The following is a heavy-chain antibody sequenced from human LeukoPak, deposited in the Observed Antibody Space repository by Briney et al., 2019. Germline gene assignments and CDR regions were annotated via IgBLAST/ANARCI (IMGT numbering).Heavy chain of an antibody. V-gene: IGHV4-34*01. J-gene: IGHJ4*02. CDR3: ARSAYYDSSGYSPRFDY. D-gene: IGHD3-22*01. CDR2: INHSGST. Sequence: KPSETLSLTCAVYGGSFSGYSWSWIGQPPGKGLDWIGEINHSGSTNYNPSLKSRVTISVDTSKNQFSLKLSSVTAADTAVYYCARSAYYDSSGYSPRFDYWGQGTLVTVSS. CDR1: GGSFSGYS.